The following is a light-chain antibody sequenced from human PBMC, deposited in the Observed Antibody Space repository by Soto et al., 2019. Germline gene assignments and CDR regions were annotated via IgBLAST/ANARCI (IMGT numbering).Light chain of an antibody. J-gene: IGLJ3*02. CDR3: SSYGGASAPVL. V-gene: IGLV2-14*03. CDR1: ASAFGGYNY. CDR2: DVS. Sequence: QSALTQPASVSGSPGQSITISCTGTASAFGGYNYVSWYQHHPGKAPKLMIYDVSHRPSGVSNRFSVSKSGNTASLTISGLQAEDEADYYCSSYGGASAPVLFGGGTKLTVL.